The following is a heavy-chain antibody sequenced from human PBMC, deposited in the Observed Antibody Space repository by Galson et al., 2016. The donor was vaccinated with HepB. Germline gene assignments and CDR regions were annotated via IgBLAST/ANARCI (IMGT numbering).Heavy chain of an antibody. D-gene: IGHD1-26*01. CDR2: ISGSGGST. Sequence: VRQAPGKGLEWVSAISGSGGSTYYADSVKGRFTISRDNSKNTLYLQMDSLRAEDTAIYYCARSVERKHQSSGSLLSYFDHWGQGTLVTVSS. CDR3: ARSVERKHQSSGSLLSYFDH. V-gene: IGHV3-23*01. J-gene: IGHJ4*02.